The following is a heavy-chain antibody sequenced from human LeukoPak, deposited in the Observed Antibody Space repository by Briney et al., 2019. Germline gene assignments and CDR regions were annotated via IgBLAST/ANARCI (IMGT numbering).Heavy chain of an antibody. V-gene: IGHV3-30*18. CDR1: GFTFCSYG. Sequence: GGSLRLSCAASGFTFCSYGMHWVRQAPGKGLEWVAVISYDGSNKYYADSVKGRFTISRDNSKNTLYLQMNSLRAEDTAVYYCAKDLLSMIVVVTPWNYYYYGMDVWGQGTTVTVSS. CDR2: ISYDGSNK. CDR3: AKDLLSMIVVVTPWNYYYYGMDV. J-gene: IGHJ6*02. D-gene: IGHD3-22*01.